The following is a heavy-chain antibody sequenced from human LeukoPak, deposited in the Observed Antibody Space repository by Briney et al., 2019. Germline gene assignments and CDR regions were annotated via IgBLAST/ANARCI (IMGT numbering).Heavy chain of an antibody. CDR2: INHSGST. Sequence: SETLSLTCAVYGGSFSGYYWSWIRQPPGKGLEWIGEINHSGSTNYNPSLKSRVTISVDTSKNQFSLQLRSVTAADTAVYYCARGANYYGSGSYRSFDYWGQGTLVTVSS. J-gene: IGHJ4*02. CDR1: GGSFSGYY. CDR3: ARGANYYGSGSYRSFDY. D-gene: IGHD3-10*01. V-gene: IGHV4-34*01.